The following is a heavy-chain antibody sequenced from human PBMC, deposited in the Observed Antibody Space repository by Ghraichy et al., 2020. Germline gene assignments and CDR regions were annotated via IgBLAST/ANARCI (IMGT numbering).Heavy chain of an antibody. CDR2: ITSSGRTI. J-gene: IGHJ6*02. CDR3: ARGSRVVRFYYYDGMDV. V-gene: IGHV3-48*02. D-gene: IGHD4-23*01. Sequence: GESLRLSCVGSGFTFSSYSMNWVRQSPGKGLEWVSYITSSGRTIFYADSVKGRFTISRDSAQNSLYLQMNSLRDEDTAVYYCARGSRVVRFYYYDGMDVWGQGTTVTVSS. CDR1: GFTFSSYS.